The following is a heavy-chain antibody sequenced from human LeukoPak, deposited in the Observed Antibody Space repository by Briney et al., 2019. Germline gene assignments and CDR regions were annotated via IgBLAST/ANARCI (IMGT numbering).Heavy chain of an antibody. V-gene: IGHV1-24*01. CDR1: GYTLTELF. Sequence: GASVKVSCKVSGYTLTELFMHWVRQAPGKGLEWMGGFDPEDGETIYAQKFQGRVTMTEDTSTDTAYMELSSLRSEDTAVYYCATDIYDSSGYYWSPLDYWGQGTLVTVSS. CDR2: FDPEDGET. CDR3: ATDIYDSSGYYWSPLDY. J-gene: IGHJ4*02. D-gene: IGHD3-22*01.